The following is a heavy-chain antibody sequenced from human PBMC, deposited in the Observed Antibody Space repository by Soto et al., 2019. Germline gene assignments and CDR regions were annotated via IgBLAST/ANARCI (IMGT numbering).Heavy chain of an antibody. CDR3: AVPGAGDFDY. D-gene: IGHD6-13*01. Sequence: PSETLSLTCAVSGASISTNNCLSLVRQPPGKVLEWIGEVYHSGSTNCNPSLKSRVTISIDKSKNQFSLRLTSMTAADTAVYYCAVPGAGDFDYWSQGTLVTVSS. CDR1: GASISTNNC. V-gene: IGHV4-4*02. CDR2: VYHSGST. J-gene: IGHJ4*02.